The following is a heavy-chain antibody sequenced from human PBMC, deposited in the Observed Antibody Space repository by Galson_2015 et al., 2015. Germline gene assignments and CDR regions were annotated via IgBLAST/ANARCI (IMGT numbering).Heavy chain of an antibody. V-gene: IGHV3-48*03. J-gene: IGHJ3*02. CDR2: ISSSGSTI. CDR1: GFTFSSYE. D-gene: IGHD2-15*01. Sequence: SLRLSCAASGFTFSSYEMNWVRQAPGKGLEWVSYISSSGSTIYYADSVKGRFTISRDNAKSSLYLQMNSLRAEDTAVYYCARDPSCSGGSCYSPDAFDIWGQGTMVTVSS. CDR3: ARDPSCSGGSCYSPDAFDI.